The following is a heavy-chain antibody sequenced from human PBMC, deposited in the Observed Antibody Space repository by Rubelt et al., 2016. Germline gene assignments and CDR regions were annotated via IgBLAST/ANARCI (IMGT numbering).Heavy chain of an antibody. V-gene: IGHV3-33*06. CDR1: GFTFSSYG. J-gene: IGHJ4*02. Sequence: QVQLVESGGGVVQPGRSLRLSCAASGFTFSSYGMHWVRQAPGKGLEWVAVIWYDGSNKYYGDPGKARFTISRDNSKNTLYLQMNSLRAEDTAVYYCAKDEAAVAGDWGQGTLVTVSS. CDR3: AKDEAAVAGD. D-gene: IGHD6-19*01. CDR2: IWYDGSNK.